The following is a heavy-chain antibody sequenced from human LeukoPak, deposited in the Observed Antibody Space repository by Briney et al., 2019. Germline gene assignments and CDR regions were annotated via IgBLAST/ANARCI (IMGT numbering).Heavy chain of an antibody. J-gene: IGHJ4*02. CDR1: GFIFRDYS. D-gene: IGHD6-13*01. Sequence: GGSLRLSCAASGFIFRDYSMHWVRQAPGKGLEYVSAISSNGGNTYHANSVKDRFTISRDNSKNMLYLQMGRLRAEDTAVYYFAKEAVGGGSSWYNYWAQGPRVTVPS. CDR3: AKEAVGGGSSWYNY. V-gene: IGHV3-64*01. CDR2: ISSNGGNT.